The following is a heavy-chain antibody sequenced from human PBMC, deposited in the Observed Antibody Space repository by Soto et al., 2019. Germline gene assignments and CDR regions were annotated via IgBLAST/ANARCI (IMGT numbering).Heavy chain of an antibody. Sequence: GGSLRLSCAASGFTFSSYWMSWVRQAPGKGLEWVANIKQDGSEKYYVDSVKGRFTISRDNAKNSLYLQMNSLRAEDMAEYYCARSVSDGGSPYYFDYWGQGTLVTVSS. J-gene: IGHJ4*02. V-gene: IGHV3-7*03. CDR2: IKQDGSEK. CDR1: GFTFSSYW. D-gene: IGHD1-26*01. CDR3: ARSVSDGGSPYYFDY.